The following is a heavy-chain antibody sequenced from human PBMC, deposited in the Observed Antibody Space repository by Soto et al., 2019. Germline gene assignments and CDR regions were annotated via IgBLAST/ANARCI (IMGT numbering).Heavy chain of an antibody. CDR2: IYYSGST. CDR1: GGSFSSSSYY. D-gene: IGHD3-10*01. Sequence: SETLSLTCNVSGGSFSSSSYYWGWIRQPPSKGLEWIASIYYSGSTYYNPSLKSRVTISLDTSKNQFSLQLTSVTAADTAVYYCVRQKMSSKPVGYWGQGTLVTVSS. J-gene: IGHJ4*02. V-gene: IGHV4-39*01. CDR3: VRQKMSSKPVGY.